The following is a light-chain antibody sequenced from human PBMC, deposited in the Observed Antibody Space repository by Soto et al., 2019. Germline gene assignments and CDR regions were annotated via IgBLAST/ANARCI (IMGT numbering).Light chain of an antibody. CDR2: DAS. J-gene: IGKJ4*01. V-gene: IGKV1-5*01. CDR3: QQYNSYCT. CDR1: QSISSW. Sequence: DIQMTQSPSTLSASVGDRVTITCRASQSISSWLAWYQQKPGKAPKLLIYDASSLESGVPSRFSGSGSGTEFTLTISSLQPDDFATSYCQQYNSYCTFGGGTKVEIK.